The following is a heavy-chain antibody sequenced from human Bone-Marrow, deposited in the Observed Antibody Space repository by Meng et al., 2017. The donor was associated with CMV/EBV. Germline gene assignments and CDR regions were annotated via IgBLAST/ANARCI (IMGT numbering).Heavy chain of an antibody. CDR2: INPSGGST. J-gene: IGHJ4*02. CDR3: TRGAPLGTRYTWGYFDH. V-gene: IGHV1-46*01. D-gene: IGHD3-16*01. CDR1: GYSLIDYY. Sequence: GYSLIDYYIHWVRQAPGQGLEWMGVINPSGGSTIYAQKFQGRLIVTRDTSTSTVYMDLNNLGSDDTSIYWCTRGAPLGTRYTWGYFDHWGQGTLVTVSS.